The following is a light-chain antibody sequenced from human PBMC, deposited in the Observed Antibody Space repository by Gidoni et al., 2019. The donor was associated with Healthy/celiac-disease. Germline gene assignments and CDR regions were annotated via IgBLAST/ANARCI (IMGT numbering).Light chain of an antibody. V-gene: IGKV1-39*01. CDR1: QSISSY. CDR3: KQSYSTPWT. Sequence: DLQMTQSPSSRSASVGDRGTLTCRASQSISSYLNWYQQKPGKAPKLLIYAASSLQRGVPSRFSGSGSGTDFTLTISSLQPEDFETYYCKQSYSTPWTFGQGTKVEIK. CDR2: AAS. J-gene: IGKJ1*01.